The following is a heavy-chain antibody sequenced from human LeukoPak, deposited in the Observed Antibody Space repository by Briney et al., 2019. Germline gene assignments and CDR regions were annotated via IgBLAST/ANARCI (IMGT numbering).Heavy chain of an antibody. J-gene: IGHJ3*02. D-gene: IGHD3-3*01. V-gene: IGHV3-66*02. CDR3: ACYLRFLGHDAFDI. CDR1: GFTVSSNY. Sequence: PGGSLRLSCAASGFTVSSNYMSWVRQAPGKGLEWVSVIYSGGSTYYADSVKGRFTISRDNSKNTLYLQMNGLRAADTAVYYCACYLRFLGHDAFDIWGQGTMVTVSS. CDR2: IYSGGST.